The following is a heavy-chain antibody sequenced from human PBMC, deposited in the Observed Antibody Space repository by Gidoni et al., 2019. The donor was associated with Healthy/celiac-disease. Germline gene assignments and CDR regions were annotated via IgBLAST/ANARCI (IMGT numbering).Heavy chain of an antibody. CDR2: ISSSSSYI. V-gene: IGHV3-21*01. J-gene: IGHJ4*02. Sequence: EVQLVESGGGLVKPGGSLRPSLAASGFTFSRYSMNWVRQAPGKGLVWVSSISSSSSYIYYADSVKGRFTISRDNAKNSLYLQMNSLRAEDTAVYYCARDSRYYYDSSGYYYDYWGQGTLVTVSS. D-gene: IGHD3-22*01. CDR3: ARDSRYYYDSSGYYYDY. CDR1: GFTFSRYS.